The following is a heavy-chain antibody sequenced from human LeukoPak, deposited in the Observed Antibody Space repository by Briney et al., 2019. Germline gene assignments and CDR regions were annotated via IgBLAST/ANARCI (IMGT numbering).Heavy chain of an antibody. CDR3: ARDRITAAGRYSHGMDV. J-gene: IGHJ6*02. CDR2: IGTVGDT. V-gene: IGHV3-13*04. Sequence: GGSLRLSCAASGFTISSYDMHWVRQATGKGLEWVSGIGTVGDTYYPGSVKGRFTISRENAKNSLYLQMNSLRAGDTAVYYCARDRITAAGRYSHGMDVWGQGTTVTVSS. D-gene: IGHD6-13*01. CDR1: GFTISSYD.